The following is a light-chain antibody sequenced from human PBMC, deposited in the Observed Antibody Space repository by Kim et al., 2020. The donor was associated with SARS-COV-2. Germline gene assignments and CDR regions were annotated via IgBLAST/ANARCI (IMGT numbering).Light chain of an antibody. J-gene: IGKJ1*01. CDR2: DAT. CDR3: QQSNDWPPLT. CDR1: QTINNK. Sequence: SPGERATLSCRASQTINNKLVWYQQKPGQAPSLLIYDATTRATGGPARFIGSGSETDFTLTISSLQSEDFAVYYCQQSNDWPPLTFGQGTKVDIK. V-gene: IGKV3-15*01.